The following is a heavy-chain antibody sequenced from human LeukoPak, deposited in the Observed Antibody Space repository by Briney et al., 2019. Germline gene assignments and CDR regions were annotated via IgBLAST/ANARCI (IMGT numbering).Heavy chain of an antibody. V-gene: IGHV1-69*06. J-gene: IGHJ6*03. D-gene: IGHD3-22*01. CDR3: ARGPINYYDSSGYYYDYYMDV. CDR1: GGTSSSYA. CDR2: IIPIFGTA. Sequence: SVKVSCKASGGTSSSYAISWVRQAPGQGLEWMGGIIPIFGTANYAQKFQGRVTITADKSTSTAYMELSSLRSEDTAVYYCARGPINYYDSSGYYYDYYMDVWGKGTTVTVSS.